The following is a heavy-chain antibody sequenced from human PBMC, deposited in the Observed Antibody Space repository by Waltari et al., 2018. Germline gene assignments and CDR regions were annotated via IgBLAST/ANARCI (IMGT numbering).Heavy chain of an antibody. Sequence: HVQLQQWGAGLLKPSDTLSLTCAVYAGSFRGYSWSSIRQPPGKGLEWIGEINHSGSTNYNPYLKSRVTISVDTSKNQFSLKLSSVTAADTAVYYCARIVSGSSREAFDIWGQGTMVTVSS. D-gene: IGHD1-26*01. J-gene: IGHJ3*02. V-gene: IGHV4-34*01. CDR3: ARIVSGSSREAFDI. CDR1: AGSFRGYS. CDR2: INHSGST.